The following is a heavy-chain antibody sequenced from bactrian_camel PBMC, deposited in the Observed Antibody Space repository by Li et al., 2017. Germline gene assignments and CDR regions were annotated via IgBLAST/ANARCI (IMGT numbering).Heavy chain of an antibody. D-gene: IGHD8*01. J-gene: IGHJ6*01. CDR1: GNTYTSSC. CDR2: IVYAERT. Sequence: HVQLVESGGGSVQAGGSLRLSCAASGNTYTSSCMGWFRQAPGKERGRVAHIVYAERTTYADSVKGRFTISKGRAKNTLYLRMNNLRPEDTAMYYCAADRLIRGKGANWLKTAADDFAYWGQGTQVTVS. V-gene: IGHV3S53*01. CDR3: AADRLIRGKGANWLKTAADDFAY.